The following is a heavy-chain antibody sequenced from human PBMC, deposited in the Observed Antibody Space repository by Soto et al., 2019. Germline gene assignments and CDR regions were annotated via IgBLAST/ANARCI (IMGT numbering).Heavy chain of an antibody. CDR1: GFTFSDAW. J-gene: IGHJ3*02. V-gene: IGHV3-15*07. CDR2: IKSKTDGGTT. CDR3: TTDRGALGGWYSGDAFDI. Sequence: AGGSLRLSCASSGFTFSDAWINWVRQAPGKGLEWVGRIKSKTDGGTTDYAAPVKGRFTISRDDSKNTLYLQMNSLKTEDTAVYYCTTDRGALGGWYSGDAFDIWGQGTMVTVSS. D-gene: IGHD6-19*01.